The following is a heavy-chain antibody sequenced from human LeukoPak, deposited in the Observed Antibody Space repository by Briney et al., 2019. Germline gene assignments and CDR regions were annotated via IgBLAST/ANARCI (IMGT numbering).Heavy chain of an antibody. CDR3: AKIAPWGAVTTTDGFDY. V-gene: IGHV3-23*01. D-gene: IGHD4-17*01. CDR1: GFSFSNYA. J-gene: IGHJ4*02. CDR2: ISDSGAAT. Sequence: GGSLRLSCAASGFSFSNYAMSWVRQAPGKGLEWVSSISDSGAATYYADSVKGRSTISRHNSKNTLYLQLNSLGAEDTAVYYCAKIAPWGAVTTTDGFDYWGQGTLVTVSS.